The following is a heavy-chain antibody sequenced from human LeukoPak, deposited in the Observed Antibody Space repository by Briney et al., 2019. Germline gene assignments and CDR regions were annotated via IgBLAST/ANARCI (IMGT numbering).Heavy chain of an antibody. J-gene: IGHJ1*01. CDR2: IWYDGSNK. D-gene: IGHD3-22*01. V-gene: IGHV3-33*08. CDR1: GFTFSSYA. CDR3: ARDRYYDSSGYYGVQH. Sequence: GGTLRLSCAASGFTFSSYAMHWVRQAPGKGLELVAVIWYDGSNKYYADSVKGRFSISRDNSKTTLYLQMNSLRAEDTAVYYCARDRYYDSSGYYGVQHWGQGTLVTVSS.